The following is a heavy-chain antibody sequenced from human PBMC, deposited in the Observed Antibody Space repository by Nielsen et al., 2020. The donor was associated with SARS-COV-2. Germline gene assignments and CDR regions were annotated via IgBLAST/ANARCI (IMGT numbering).Heavy chain of an antibody. D-gene: IGHD3-10*01. CDR1: GFTFSNYY. CDR3: VRVRDDGYYYDSGPFDY. CDR2: INTDGYKT. J-gene: IGHJ4*02. V-gene: IGHV3-74*01. Sequence: GESLKISCAGSGFTFSNYYINWVRQAPGKGLMWVSRINTDGYKTAYADSVKGRFTISRDNARDTVYLQMNSLSAEDTAVYYCVRVRDDGYYYDSGPFDYWGQGALVTVSS.